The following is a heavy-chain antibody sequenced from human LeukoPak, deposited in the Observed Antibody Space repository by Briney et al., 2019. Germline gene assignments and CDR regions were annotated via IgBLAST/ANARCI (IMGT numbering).Heavy chain of an antibody. CDR3: ARESVQYCSSTSCYTRGGIDY. CDR2: INHSGST. D-gene: IGHD2-2*02. Sequence: PLETLSLTCAVYGGSFSGYYWSWIRQPPGKGLEWIGEINHSGSTNYNPSLKSRVTISVDTSKNQFSLKLSSATAADTAVYYCARESVQYCSSTSCYTRGGIDYWGQGTLVTVSS. J-gene: IGHJ4*02. CDR1: GGSFSGYY. V-gene: IGHV4-34*01.